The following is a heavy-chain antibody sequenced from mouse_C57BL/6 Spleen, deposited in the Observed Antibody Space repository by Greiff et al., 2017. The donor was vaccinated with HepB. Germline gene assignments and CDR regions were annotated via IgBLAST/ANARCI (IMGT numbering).Heavy chain of an antibody. CDR3: ATLLNYAMDY. V-gene: IGHV1-52*01. J-gene: IGHJ4*01. Sequence: QVQLQQPGAELVRPGSSVKLSCKASGYSFTSYWMHWVKQRPIQGLEWIGNIDPSDSETHYNQKFKDKATLTVDKSSSTAYMQLSSLTSEDSAVYYCATLLNYAMDYWGQGTSVTVSS. D-gene: IGHD2-10*01. CDR1: GYSFTSYW. CDR2: IDPSDSET.